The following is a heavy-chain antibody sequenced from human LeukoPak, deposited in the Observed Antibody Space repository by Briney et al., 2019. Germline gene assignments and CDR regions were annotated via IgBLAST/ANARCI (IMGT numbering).Heavy chain of an antibody. V-gene: IGHV3-74*03. CDR2: INTDGSST. CDR1: GCTFSSDW. CDR3: ARDSSPTTGGYYMDV. Sequence: GGSLRLSCAASGCTFSSDWMHWVRQAPGKGLVWISRINTDGSSTTYADSVKGRFTISRDNAKNTLYLQMNSLRAEDTAVYYCARDSSPTTGGYYMDVWGKGTTVTVSS. J-gene: IGHJ6*03. D-gene: IGHD1-14*01.